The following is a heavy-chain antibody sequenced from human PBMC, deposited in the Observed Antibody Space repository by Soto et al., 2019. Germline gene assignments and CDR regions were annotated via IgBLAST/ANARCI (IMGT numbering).Heavy chain of an antibody. J-gene: IGHJ5*02. CDR1: GFTFSSYG. CDR2: ISYDGSNK. V-gene: IGHV3-30*18. Sequence: GGSLRLSCAASGFTFSSYGMHWVRQAPGKGLEWVAVISYDGSNKYYADSVKGRFTISRDNSKNTLYLQMNSLRAEDTAVYYCAKDRESYHYIWGSYRFDPWGQGTLVTVSS. D-gene: IGHD3-16*02. CDR3: AKDRESYHYIWGSYRFDP.